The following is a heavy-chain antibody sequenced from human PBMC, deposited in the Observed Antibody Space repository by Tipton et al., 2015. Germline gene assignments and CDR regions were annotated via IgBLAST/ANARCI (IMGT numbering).Heavy chain of an antibody. D-gene: IGHD6-13*01. J-gene: IGHJ5*02. CDR3: ARGAQHSTWS. CDR2: TYYRSNWNN. Sequence: GLVKPSQTLSLTCAISGDSVSSNTAAWHWIRQSPSRGLEWLGRTYYRSNWNNDYAVSVKSRITITPDTSKNQFTLHLNSVTPDDTAMYYCARGAQHSTWSWGQGTLVTASS. CDR1: GDSVSSNTAA. V-gene: IGHV6-1*01.